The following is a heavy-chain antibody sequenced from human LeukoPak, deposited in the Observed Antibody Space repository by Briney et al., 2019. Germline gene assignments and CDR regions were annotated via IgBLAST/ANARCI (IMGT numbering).Heavy chain of an antibody. V-gene: IGHV3-9*03. CDR2: ISWNSGSI. CDR1: GFTVSSNY. Sequence: PGGSLRLSCAASGFTVSSNYMSWVRQAPGKGLEWVSGISWNSGSIGYADSVKGRFTISRDNAKNSLYLQMNSLRAEDMALYYCAKGAFIKQQLVGYYFDYWGQGTLVTVSS. J-gene: IGHJ4*02. D-gene: IGHD6-13*01. CDR3: AKGAFIKQQLVGYYFDY.